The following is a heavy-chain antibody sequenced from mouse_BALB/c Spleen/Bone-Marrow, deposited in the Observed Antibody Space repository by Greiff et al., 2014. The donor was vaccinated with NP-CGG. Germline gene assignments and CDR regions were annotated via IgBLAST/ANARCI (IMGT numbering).Heavy chain of an antibody. CDR2: INPDSRTI. Sequence: VQLKESGGGLVQPGGSLKLSCAASGFDFSRYWMTWVRQAPGKGLEWIGEINPDSRTINYTPSLKDKFIISRDNAKNTLYLQMSEVRSEDTALYYCARPGYYGYQNVWGAGTTVTVSS. CDR3: ARPGYYGYQNV. V-gene: IGHV4-1*02. J-gene: IGHJ1*01. D-gene: IGHD1-2*01. CDR1: GFDFSRYW.